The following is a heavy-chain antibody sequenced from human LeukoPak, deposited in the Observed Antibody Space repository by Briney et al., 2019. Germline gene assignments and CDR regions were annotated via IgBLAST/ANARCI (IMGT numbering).Heavy chain of an antibody. J-gene: IGHJ4*02. Sequence: PGGSLRLSCAASGFTFSSYATSWVRQAPGKGLEWVSAISGSGGSTYYADSVKGRFTISRDNSKNTLYLQMNSLRAEDTAVYYCAKSRVVVPAAIDYWGQGTLVTVSS. D-gene: IGHD2-2*02. CDR3: AKSRVVVPAAIDY. V-gene: IGHV3-23*01. CDR1: GFTFSSYA. CDR2: ISGSGGST.